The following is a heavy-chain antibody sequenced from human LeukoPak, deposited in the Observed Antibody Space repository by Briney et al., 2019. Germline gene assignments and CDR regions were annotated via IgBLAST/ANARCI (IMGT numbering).Heavy chain of an antibody. D-gene: IGHD1-26*01. Sequence: GGSLRLSCAASGFTFSTYGMHWVRQAPGKGLVWVSRISSDGSSTTYADSVKGRFTISRDNAKNTLYLQMNSLRAEDTAVYYCARGYSGSYRVDYWGQGTLVTVSS. V-gene: IGHV3-74*01. CDR3: ARGYSGSYRVDY. CDR2: ISSDGSST. J-gene: IGHJ4*02. CDR1: GFTFSTYG.